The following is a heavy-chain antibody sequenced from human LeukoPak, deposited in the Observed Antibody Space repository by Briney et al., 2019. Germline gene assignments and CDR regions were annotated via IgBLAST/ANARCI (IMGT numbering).Heavy chain of an antibody. V-gene: IGHV4-59*12. J-gene: IGHJ5*02. D-gene: IGHD3-10*01. CDR2: IYYSGST. CDR1: GGSISPYC. CDR3: ARDQYYYGSGTPFDP. Sequence: SETLSLTCTVSGGSISPYCWSWIRQPPGKGLEWIGYIYYSGSTNYNPSLKSRVSISVDTSKNQFSLKLNSVTAADTAVYYCARDQYYYGSGTPFDPWGQGTLVTVSS.